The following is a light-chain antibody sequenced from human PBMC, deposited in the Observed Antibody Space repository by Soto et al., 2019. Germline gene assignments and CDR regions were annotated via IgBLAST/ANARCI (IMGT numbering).Light chain of an antibody. Sequence: QSAQTQPASVSGSPGQSITISCSGTPSDIGAYNYVSWYQHLPGKAPEVIIYDVTNRPSGVSSRFSGSKSGTTASLTISGLQAEDEANYYCGSYTITSTLMIFGGGTQLTVL. CDR2: DVT. CDR1: PSDIGAYNY. CDR3: GSYTITSTLMI. J-gene: IGLJ2*01. V-gene: IGLV2-14*03.